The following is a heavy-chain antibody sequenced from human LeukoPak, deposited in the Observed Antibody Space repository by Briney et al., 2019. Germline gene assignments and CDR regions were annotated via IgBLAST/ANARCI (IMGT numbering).Heavy chain of an antibody. CDR1: GGSIGGDH. D-gene: IGHD6-19*01. V-gene: IGHV4-59*08. Sequence: SETLSLTCTISGGSIGGDHWSWIRQAPGKGLEWIGYISYTGSTSYNPSLRNRVTISLHTSENQFSLRLTSVTAADTAVYYCARAVTGASIVDYWGQGTLVAVSS. CDR2: ISYTGST. J-gene: IGHJ4*02. CDR3: ARAVTGASIVDY.